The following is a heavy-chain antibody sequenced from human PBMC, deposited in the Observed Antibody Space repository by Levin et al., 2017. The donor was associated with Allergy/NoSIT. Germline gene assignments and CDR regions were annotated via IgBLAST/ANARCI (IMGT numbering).Heavy chain of an antibody. J-gene: IGHJ4*02. V-gene: IGHV3-23*01. Sequence: LSLTCAASGFTFSSYAMSWVRQAPGKGLEWVSTITGSGGSTYYADSVKGRFTISRDNSKHTLYLQMNILRAEDTAVYYCAKNPCGGDCYHYFDYWGQGTLVTVSS. CDR3: AKNPCGGDCYHYFDY. CDR1: GFTFSSYA. D-gene: IGHD2-21*02. CDR2: ITGSGGST.